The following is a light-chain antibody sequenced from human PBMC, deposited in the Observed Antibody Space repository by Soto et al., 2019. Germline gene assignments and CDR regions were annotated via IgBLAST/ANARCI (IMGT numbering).Light chain of an antibody. J-gene: IGKJ2*01. CDR3: QQYNSYSEYT. CDR2: DAS. Sequence: DIQMTQSPSTLSASVGDRVTITCRASQSISSWLAWYQQKPGKAPKLLIYDASSLESGVPSRFSGSGSGTEFTLTISSLQPDDFASYYCQQYNSYSEYTFRQGTKLEIK. V-gene: IGKV1-5*01. CDR1: QSISSW.